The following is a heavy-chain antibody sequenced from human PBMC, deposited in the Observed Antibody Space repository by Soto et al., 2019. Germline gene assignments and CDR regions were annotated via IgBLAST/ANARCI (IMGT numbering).Heavy chain of an antibody. J-gene: IGHJ3*02. CDR2: IYHRGST. Sequence: PSETLSLTCAVSGGAISSSNWWSWVRQPPGKGLEWIGEIYHRGSTNYNPSLKSRVSISVDTSKNQFSRKLSSVTAADTGVYYYALVPYTSSWYAWGSFAIWDQGTMVTVSS. D-gene: IGHD6-13*01. CDR1: GGAISSSNW. V-gene: IGHV4-4*02. CDR3: ALVPYTSSWYAWGSFAI.